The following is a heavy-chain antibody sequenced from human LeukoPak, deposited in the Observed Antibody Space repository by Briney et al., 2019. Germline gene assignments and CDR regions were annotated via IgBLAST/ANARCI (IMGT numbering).Heavy chain of an antibody. V-gene: IGHV3-21*04. CDR1: GFTFSNYD. D-gene: IGHD6-6*01. CDR3: AKDLGVSRYSSSIRGNIMDV. CDR2: IDTDSTYI. J-gene: IGHJ6*03. Sequence: PGGSLRLSCAASGFTFSNYDMTWVRLAPGKGLEWVASIDTDSTYIHYADSVRGRFTISRDNSKNTLYLQMNSLRAEDTAVYYCAKDLGVSRYSSSIRGNIMDVWGKGTTVTVSS.